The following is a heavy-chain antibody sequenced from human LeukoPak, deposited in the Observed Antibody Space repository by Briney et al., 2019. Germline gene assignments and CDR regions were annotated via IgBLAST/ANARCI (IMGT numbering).Heavy chain of an antibody. CDR1: GYTFDTSS. J-gene: IGHJ3*02. Sequence: GASVNVSCKAFGYTFDTSSITWVRQAPGQRLEWMGWISPNNGNTHYAQGVQGRVTMTTDTSRSTAYMELRSLTSDDPAVYYCTRVRNSDNWWGAFDIWGQGTMVTVSS. D-gene: IGHD1-1*01. CDR3: TRVRNSDNWWGAFDI. CDR2: ISPNNGNT. V-gene: IGHV1-18*01.